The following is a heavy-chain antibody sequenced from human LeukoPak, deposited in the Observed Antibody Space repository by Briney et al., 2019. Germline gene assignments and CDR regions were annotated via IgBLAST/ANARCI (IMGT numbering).Heavy chain of an antibody. V-gene: IGHV3-7*01. Sequence: GGSLRLSCAAPGFSFSSNWMGWVRQAPGKGLEWVAHIKRDGSQEYYLDSVKGRFTISRDNAKNSLYLQMNSLRVEDTAVYYCARLGLEVGGPNWFDPWGQGTLVTVSS. CDR2: IKRDGSQE. D-gene: IGHD1-1*01. CDR1: GFSFSSNW. J-gene: IGHJ5*02. CDR3: ARLGLEVGGPNWFDP.